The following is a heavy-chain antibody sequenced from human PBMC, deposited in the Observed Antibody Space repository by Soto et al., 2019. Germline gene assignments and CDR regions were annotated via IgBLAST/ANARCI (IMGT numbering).Heavy chain of an antibody. Sequence: PGGSLRLSCAASGFTFDDYTMHWVRQAPGKGLEWFSLISWDGGSTYYADSVKGRFTISRDNSKNSLYLQMNSLRTEDTALYYCAKVVRYSYYYGMDVWGQGTTVTIS. CDR2: ISWDGGST. CDR1: GFTFDDYT. D-gene: IGHD1-26*01. J-gene: IGHJ6*02. V-gene: IGHV3-43*01. CDR3: AKVVRYSYYYGMDV.